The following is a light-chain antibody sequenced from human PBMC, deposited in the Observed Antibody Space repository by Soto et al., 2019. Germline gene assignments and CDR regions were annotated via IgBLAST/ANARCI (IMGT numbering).Light chain of an antibody. CDR2: GAS. Sequence: DIPLTQSPSSLSAAVGDRVTITCRASQAILTYLNWLQQKAGKAPEVLIYGASGLRSGVPSRFTGSGSATDFTLTLTSLQREDAGTYFCQQTFSPDVTFGGGTKV. J-gene: IGKJ4*01. CDR3: QQTFSPDVT. CDR1: QAILTY. V-gene: IGKV1-39*01.